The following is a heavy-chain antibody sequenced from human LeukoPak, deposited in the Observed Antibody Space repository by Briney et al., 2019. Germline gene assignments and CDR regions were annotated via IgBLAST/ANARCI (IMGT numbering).Heavy chain of an antibody. D-gene: IGHD3-10*01. CDR3: AKAPRRGVVVYYFDY. CDR2: ISGSGGST. V-gene: IGHV3-23*01. Sequence: GGSLRLSCAASGFTFSSYWMHWVRQAPGKGLEWVSAISGSGGSTYYADSVEGRFTISRDNSKNTLYLQMNSLRAEDTAVYYCAKAPRRGVVVYYFDYWGQGTLVTVSS. CDR1: GFTFSSYW. J-gene: IGHJ4*02.